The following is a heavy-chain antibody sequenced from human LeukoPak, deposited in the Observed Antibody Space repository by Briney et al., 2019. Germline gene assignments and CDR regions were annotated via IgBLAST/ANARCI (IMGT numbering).Heavy chain of an antibody. CDR3: ARDRYGWFDP. J-gene: IGHJ5*02. D-gene: IGHD1-1*01. CDR1: GFTFSSYA. Sequence: PGGSLRLSCAASGFTFSSYAMHWVRKAPGKGLEWVAVISYDGSNKYYADSMKGRFTISRDNSKNTLYLQMNSLRAEDTAVYYCARDRYGWFDPWGQGTLVTVSS. V-gene: IGHV3-30-3*01. CDR2: ISYDGSNK.